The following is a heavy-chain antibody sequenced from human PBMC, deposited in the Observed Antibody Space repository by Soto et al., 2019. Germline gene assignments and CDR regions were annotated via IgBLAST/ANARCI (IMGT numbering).Heavy chain of an antibody. V-gene: IGHV3-30*18. J-gene: IGHJ4*02. D-gene: IGHD2-8*02. CDR3: SKDPWNIALGDGTLVPAGIFDY. CDR1: GFAFSSYA. CDR2: ISYDGNND. Sequence: GVSMRLSCAASGFAFSSYAMHWVRQAPGKGLEWVTIISYDGNNDYYADSVKGRFTISRDNSKDTVYLKMSRLRLEDTSVYYCSKDPWNIALGDGTLVPAGIFDYWGQGT.